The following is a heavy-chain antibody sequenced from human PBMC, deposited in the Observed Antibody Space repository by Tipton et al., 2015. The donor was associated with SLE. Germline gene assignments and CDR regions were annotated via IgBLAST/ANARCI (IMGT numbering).Heavy chain of an antibody. Sequence: TLSLTCTVSGVSISSSRYYSTWSWIRQPPGKGLEWIGYIYYSGSTNYNPSLKSRVTISVDTSKNQFSLKLSSVTAADTAVYYCARDRGPDGSGLNWFDPWGQGTLVTVSS. CDR1: GVSISSSRYYST. J-gene: IGHJ5*02. V-gene: IGHV4-61*01. CDR3: ARDRGPDGSGLNWFDP. D-gene: IGHD3-10*01. CDR2: IYYSGST.